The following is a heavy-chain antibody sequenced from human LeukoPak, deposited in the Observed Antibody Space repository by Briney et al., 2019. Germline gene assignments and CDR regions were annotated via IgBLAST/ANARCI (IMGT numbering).Heavy chain of an antibody. CDR3: AREYYSSSWYNMGWFDP. J-gene: IGHJ5*02. CDR1: GGSISSYY. D-gene: IGHD6-13*01. CDR2: IYTSGST. Sequence: SETLSLTCTVSGGSISSYYWSWIRQPAGKGLEWIGRIYTSGSTNYNPSLKSRVTMSVDTFKNQFSLKLSSVTAADTAVYYCAREYYSSSWYNMGWFDPWGQGTLVTVSS. V-gene: IGHV4-4*07.